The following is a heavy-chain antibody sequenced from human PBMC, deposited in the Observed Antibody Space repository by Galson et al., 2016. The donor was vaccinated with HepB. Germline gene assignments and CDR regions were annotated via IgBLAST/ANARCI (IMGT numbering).Heavy chain of an antibody. V-gene: IGHV4-59*02. Sequence: SETLSLTCTVSGDSVSSYYWSWIRQPPGKGLEWTTYMYYSGSAKYNPSLKSRVSMLVDTSKNQFSLKVSSVTAADTAVYYCARQQVGNNWFDPWGQGALVTVSS. CDR1: GDSVSSYY. CDR3: ARQQVGNNWFDP. CDR2: MYYSGSA. D-gene: IGHD1-14*01. J-gene: IGHJ5*02.